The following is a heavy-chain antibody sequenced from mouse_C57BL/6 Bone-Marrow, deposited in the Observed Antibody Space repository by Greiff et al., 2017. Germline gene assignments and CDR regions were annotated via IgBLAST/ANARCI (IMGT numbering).Heavy chain of an antibody. V-gene: IGHV5-4*01. CDR3: AREGITTVVAPYAMDY. CDR1: GFTFSSYA. CDR2: ISDGGSYT. D-gene: IGHD1-1*01. J-gene: IGHJ4*01. Sequence: EVHLVESGGGLVKPGGSLKLSCAASGFTFSSYAMSWVRQTPEKRLEWVATISDGGSYTYYPDNVKGRFTISRDNAKHNLYLQMSHLKSEDTAMYYCAREGITTVVAPYAMDYWGQGTSVTVSS.